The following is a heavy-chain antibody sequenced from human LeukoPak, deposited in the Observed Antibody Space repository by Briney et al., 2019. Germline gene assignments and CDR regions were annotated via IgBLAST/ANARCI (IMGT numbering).Heavy chain of an antibody. CDR3: ARGPLRYNCCDY. D-gene: IGHD5-24*01. J-gene: IGHJ4*02. CDR2: ISSSGSTI. V-gene: IGHV3-48*03. CDR1: GFTFSSYE. Sequence: GGSLRLSCAASGFTFSSYEMNWVRQAPGKGLEWVSYISSSGSTIYYADSVKGRFTISRDNAKNSLYLQMNSLRAEDTAVYYCARGPLRYNCCDYWGQGTLVTVSS.